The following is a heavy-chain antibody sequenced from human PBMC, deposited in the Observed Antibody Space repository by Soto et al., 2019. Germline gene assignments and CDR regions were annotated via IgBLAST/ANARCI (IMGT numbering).Heavy chain of an antibody. CDR2: INPNSGGT. CDR1: GYTFTGYY. V-gene: IGHV1-2*02. Sequence: QVQLVQSGAEVKKPGASVKVSCKASGYTFTGYYMHWVRQAPGQGLEWMGWINPNSGGTNYAQKFQGRVTMTRDTSISTAYMELRRLRSDDTAVYYCARVKACSSTSCYTVWFDPWGQGTLVTVSS. D-gene: IGHD2-2*02. J-gene: IGHJ5*02. CDR3: ARVKACSSTSCYTVWFDP.